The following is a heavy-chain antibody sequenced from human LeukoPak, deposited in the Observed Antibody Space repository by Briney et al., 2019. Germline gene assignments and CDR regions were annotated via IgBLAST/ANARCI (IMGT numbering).Heavy chain of an antibody. V-gene: IGHV3-48*02. J-gene: IGHJ4*02. Sequence: GGSLRLSCAASGFTFSSYSMNWVRQAPGRGLEGISYISSSSSTIYYTDSVKGRFTISRDNAKNSLYLQMNSLRDEDTALYYCARVPYSTGAFDYWGQGTLVTVSS. CDR3: ARVPYSTGAFDY. CDR2: ISSSSSTI. D-gene: IGHD6-19*01. CDR1: GFTFSSYS.